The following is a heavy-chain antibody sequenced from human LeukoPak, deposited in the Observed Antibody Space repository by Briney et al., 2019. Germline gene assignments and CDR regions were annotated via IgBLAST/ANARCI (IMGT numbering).Heavy chain of an antibody. CDR1: GGSISSYY. CDR3: ARESPQDPFYSSGWYLVDY. Sequence: PSETLSLTCTVSGGSISSYYWSWIRQPAGKGLEWIGRIYTSGSTNYNPSLKSRVTMSVDTSKNQFSLKLSSVTAADTAVYYCARESPQDPFYSSGWYLVDYWGQGTLVTVSS. D-gene: IGHD6-19*01. CDR2: IYTSGST. V-gene: IGHV4-4*07. J-gene: IGHJ4*02.